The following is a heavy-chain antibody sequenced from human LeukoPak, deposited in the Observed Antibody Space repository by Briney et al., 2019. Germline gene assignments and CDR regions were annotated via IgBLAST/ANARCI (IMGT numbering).Heavy chain of an antibody. CDR1: GFTLSSYS. CDR3: ARDIATTVTTFSNYYYYYGMDV. D-gene: IGHD4-11*01. CDR2: ISSSSSYI. Sequence: GGSLRLSCAASGFTLSSYSMIWVRQAPGKGLEWVSSISSSSSYIYYADSVKGRFTISRDNAKNSLYLQMNSLRAEDTAVYYCARDIATTVTTFSNYYYYYGMDVWGQGTTVTVSS. J-gene: IGHJ6*02. V-gene: IGHV3-21*01.